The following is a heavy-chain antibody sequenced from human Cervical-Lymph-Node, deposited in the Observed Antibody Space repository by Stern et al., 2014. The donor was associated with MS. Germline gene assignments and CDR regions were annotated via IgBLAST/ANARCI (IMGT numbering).Heavy chain of an antibody. J-gene: IGHJ4*02. CDR2: ISAYNGNT. Sequence: QVQLVESGAEVKKPGASVKVSCKASGYTFTSYGISWVRQAPGQGLEWMGWISAYNGNTNYVQKLQGRVTMTTDTSTSTAYMELRSLRSDDTAVYYCARDGSAAVWSGYYLLDYWGQGTLVTVSS. D-gene: IGHD3-3*01. V-gene: IGHV1-18*04. CDR1: GYTFTSYG. CDR3: ARDGSAAVWSGYYLLDY.